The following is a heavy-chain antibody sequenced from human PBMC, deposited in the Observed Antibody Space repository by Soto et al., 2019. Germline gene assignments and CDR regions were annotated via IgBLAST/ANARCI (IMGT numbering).Heavy chain of an antibody. J-gene: IGHJ6*02. Sequence: GGALRLSCAASGFTFDDYAMHWVRQTPGKGLEWVSGITWNSGTIGYADSVKGRFTISRDNSKNTLYLQMNSLRAEDTAVYYCAKDRDTAKDYYYYYGMDVWGQGTTVTVSS. D-gene: IGHD5-18*01. V-gene: IGHV3-9*01. CDR3: AKDRDTAKDYYYYYGMDV. CDR2: ITWNSGTI. CDR1: GFTFDDYA.